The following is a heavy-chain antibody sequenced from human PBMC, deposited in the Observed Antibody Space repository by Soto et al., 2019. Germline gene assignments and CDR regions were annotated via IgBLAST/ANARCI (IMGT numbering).Heavy chain of an antibody. CDR1: GFTFSSYA. CDR3: ARDLGHPQGAIAVAGTY. V-gene: IGHV3-64*01. CDR2: ISSNGGST. J-gene: IGHJ4*02. Sequence: GGSLRLSCAASGFTFSSYAMHWVRQAPGKGLEYVSAISSNGGSTYYANSVKGRFTISRDNSKNTLYLQMGSLRAEDMAVYYCARDLGHPQGAIAVAGTYWGQGTLVTVSS. D-gene: IGHD6-19*01.